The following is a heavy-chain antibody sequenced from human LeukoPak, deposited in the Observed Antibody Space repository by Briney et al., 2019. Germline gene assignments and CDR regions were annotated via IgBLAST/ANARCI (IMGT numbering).Heavy chain of an antibody. CDR3: ATASPNYYDSSGYYFYFGY. J-gene: IGHJ4*02. V-gene: IGHV1-46*01. CDR2: INPSGGST. D-gene: IGHD3-22*01. CDR1: GYTFTSYY. Sequence: ASVKVSCKASGYTFTSYYMHWVRQAPGQGLEWMGIINPSGGSTSYAQKFQGRVTMTEDTSTDTAYMELSSLRSEDTAVYYCATASPNYYDSSGYYFYFGYWGQGTLVTVSS.